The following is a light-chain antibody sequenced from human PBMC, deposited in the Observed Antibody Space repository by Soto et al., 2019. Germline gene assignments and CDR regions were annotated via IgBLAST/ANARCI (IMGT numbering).Light chain of an antibody. Sequence: DFQMPQLPSSLTASVGDRFTITCGADQGIRKALGWYKQKPGKAPKRLIYTTSTLERGVPSRFSGSGSGTEFTLTINSLQPEDFATYYCLQHNSYPLTFGGGTKVEIK. CDR1: QGIRKA. CDR3: LQHNSYPLT. V-gene: IGKV1-17*01. CDR2: TTS. J-gene: IGKJ4*01.